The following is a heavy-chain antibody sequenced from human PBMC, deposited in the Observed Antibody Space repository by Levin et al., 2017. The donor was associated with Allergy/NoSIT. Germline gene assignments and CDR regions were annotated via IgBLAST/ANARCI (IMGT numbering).Heavy chain of an antibody. CDR1: GYTFTGYY. CDR2: LNPNSGGT. V-gene: IGHV1-2*02. CDR3: GTYCSGGSCYGQFGFDV. D-gene: IGHD2-15*01. Sequence: GESLKISCKASGYTFTGYYMHWVRQAPGQGLEWMGWLNPNSGGTNYAKNFQGRVTMTRDTSINTAYMELSRLRSDDTAVYYCGTYCSGGSCYGQFGFDVWGQGTMVTVSS. J-gene: IGHJ3*01.